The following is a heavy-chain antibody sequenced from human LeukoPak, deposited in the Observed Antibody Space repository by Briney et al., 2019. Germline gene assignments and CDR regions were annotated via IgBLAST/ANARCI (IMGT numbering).Heavy chain of an antibody. CDR1: GFSFSTFG. Sequence: GGSLRLSCAASGFSFSTFGMHWARRAPGKGLEWVAVIWNDGSKKFYAESVKGRFTISRDNSQNTLYIQMMRLRAEDTAVYYCGRAPFGGDYWGQGTLVTVSS. CDR3: GRAPFGGDY. J-gene: IGHJ4*02. D-gene: IGHD3-16*01. CDR2: IWNDGSKK. V-gene: IGHV3-33*08.